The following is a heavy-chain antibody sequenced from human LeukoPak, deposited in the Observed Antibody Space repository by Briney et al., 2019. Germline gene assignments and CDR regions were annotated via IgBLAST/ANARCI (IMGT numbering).Heavy chain of an antibody. J-gene: IGHJ4*02. CDR1: GFTFSSYA. D-gene: IGHD3-22*01. CDR3: AKDYYDSSGYSDAYDY. CDR2: ISGSGGST. V-gene: IGHV3-23*01. Sequence: GGSLRLSCAASGFTFSSYAMSWVRQPPGKGLEWVSAISGSGGSTYYADSVKGRFTISRDNSKNTLYLQMNSLRAEDTAVYYCAKDYYDSSGYSDAYDYWGQGTLVTVSS.